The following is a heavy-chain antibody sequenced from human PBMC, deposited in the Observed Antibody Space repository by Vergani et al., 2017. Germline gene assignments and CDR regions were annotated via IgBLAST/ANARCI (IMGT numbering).Heavy chain of an antibody. Sequence: QLQLQESGPGLVKPSETLSLTCTVSGGSFSSAGYYWSWIRQHPGKGLEWIGYIFYSGSTYYNPSLKSRVTISVDTSKNQFSLKLSSVTAADTAVYYCARHRYYYDSSGYYYDAFDIWGQGTMVTVSS. D-gene: IGHD3-22*01. J-gene: IGHJ3*02. CDR1: GGSFSSAGYY. CDR2: IFYSGST. CDR3: ARHRYYYDSSGYYYDAFDI. V-gene: IGHV4-31*03.